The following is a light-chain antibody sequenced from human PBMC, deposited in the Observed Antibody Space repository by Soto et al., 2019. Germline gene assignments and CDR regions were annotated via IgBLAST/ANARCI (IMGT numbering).Light chain of an antibody. V-gene: IGLV2-14*01. CDR3: SSYTSSSTLV. J-gene: IGLJ2*01. CDR2: EVS. CDR1: SSDVGGYKY. Sequence: QSALTQPASVSGSPGQSITISCTGTSSDVGGYKYVSWYQQHPGKAPKLMIYEVSNRPSGVSNRFSGSKSDNTASLTISGLPAEDEDDYYCSSYTSSSTLVFGGGTKLTVL.